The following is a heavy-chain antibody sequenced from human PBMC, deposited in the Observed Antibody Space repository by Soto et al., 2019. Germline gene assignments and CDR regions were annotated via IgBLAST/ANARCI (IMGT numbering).Heavy chain of an antibody. CDR3: AREYGSGSRFDY. V-gene: IGHV1-18*01. CDR1: GYTFTSYG. CDR2: ISAYNGNT. Sequence: QVQLVQSGAEVKKPGASVKVSCKASGYTFTSYGISWVRQAPGQGLEWMGWISAYNGNTNYAQKLQGRVTMTTDTXXSTAYMXLXXLRSDDTAVYYCAREYGSGSRFDYWGQGTLVTVSS. D-gene: IGHD3-10*01. J-gene: IGHJ4*02.